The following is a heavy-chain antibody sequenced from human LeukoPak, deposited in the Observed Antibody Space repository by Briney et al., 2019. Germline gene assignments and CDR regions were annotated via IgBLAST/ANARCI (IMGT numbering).Heavy chain of an antibody. CDR2: MYHNGST. J-gene: IGHJ5*02. D-gene: IGHD5-24*01. Sequence: PSETLSLTCTVSGGSISSISYYWGWIRQPPGKGLEWIGSMYHNGSTYYNPSLKSRVTISVDTSKNQCSLKLTSVTAADTAVYYCARHPSGRMWLQQGGWFDPWGQGTLVTVSS. CDR1: GGSISSISYY. V-gene: IGHV4-39*01. CDR3: ARHPSGRMWLQQGGWFDP.